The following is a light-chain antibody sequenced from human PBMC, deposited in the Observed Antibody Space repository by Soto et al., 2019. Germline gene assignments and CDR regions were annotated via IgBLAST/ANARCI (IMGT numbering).Light chain of an antibody. CDR1: QSISSY. V-gene: IGKV1-39*01. CDR2: AAS. Sequence: DIQMTQSPSSLSASVGDRVTITCRASQSISSYLNWYQQKPGNAPKLLIYAASSLQSGVPSRFSGSGSGTDFTLTITSLQPEDFATYYCQQSYGTPITFGQGTRREIK. J-gene: IGKJ5*01. CDR3: QQSYGTPIT.